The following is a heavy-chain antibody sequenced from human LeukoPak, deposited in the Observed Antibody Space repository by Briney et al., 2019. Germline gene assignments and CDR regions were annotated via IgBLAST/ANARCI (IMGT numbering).Heavy chain of an antibody. D-gene: IGHD2-2*01. CDR3: ARDRYCSSTSCYHTGSDY. J-gene: IGHJ4*02. V-gene: IGHV1-69*13. CDR1: GGTFISYA. Sequence: VASVKVSCKGSGGTFISYAISLVRQAPGQGREWMGGIIPSFGTANYAQKFQGRVTITADESTSTAYMELSSLRSEDTAVYYCARDRYCSSTSCYHTGSDYWGQGTLVTVSS. CDR2: IIPSFGTA.